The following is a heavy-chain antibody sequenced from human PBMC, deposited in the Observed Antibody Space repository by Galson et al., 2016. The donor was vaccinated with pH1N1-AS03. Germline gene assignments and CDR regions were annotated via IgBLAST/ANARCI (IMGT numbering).Heavy chain of an antibody. CDR3: ARIRGRRRLNLMPGVMYGFDL. V-gene: IGHV4-34*01. CDR1: RGSFSNYY. D-gene: IGHD3-16*01. CDR2: INYVGST. Sequence: LSLTCAIYRGSFSNYYWTWIRQPPGKGLEWIGEINYVGSTNYNPSFNSRVTISVDTSKMQFSLSLRSVTAADTAVYFCARIRGRRRLNLMPGVMYGFDLWGEGSTVIVSS. J-gene: IGHJ3*01.